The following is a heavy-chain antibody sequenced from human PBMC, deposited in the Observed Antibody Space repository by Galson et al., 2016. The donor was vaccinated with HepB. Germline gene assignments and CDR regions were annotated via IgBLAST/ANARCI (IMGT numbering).Heavy chain of an antibody. CDR2: IYLGDSDT. CDR3: ARGGGLGRYFDY. CDR1: AYYFGRYW. V-gene: IGHV5-51*01. J-gene: IGHJ4*02. Sequence: SGAEVKKPGESLKISCKDSAYYFGRYWIGWVRQMPGKGLEWMGIIYLGDSDTRYKPSFHGQVTISADKSINTAYLQWDSLKASDTAIFYGARGGGLGRYFDYWGRGTLVTVSS. D-gene: IGHD1-14*01.